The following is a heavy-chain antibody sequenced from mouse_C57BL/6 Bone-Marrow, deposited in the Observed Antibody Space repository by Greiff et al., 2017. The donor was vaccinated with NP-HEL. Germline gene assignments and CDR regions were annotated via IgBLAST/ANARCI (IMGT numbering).Heavy chain of an antibody. D-gene: IGHD2-4*01. V-gene: IGHV1-69*01. Sequence: QVQLQQPGAELVMPGASVKLSCKASGYTFTSYWMHWVKQRPGQGLEWIGEIDPSDSYTNYNQKFKGKSTLTVDKSSSTANMQLSSLTSEDSEVYCCARELIYYYYDAYAMDYWGQGTSVTVSS. CDR1: GYTFTSYW. CDR2: IDPSDSYT. J-gene: IGHJ4*01. CDR3: ARELIYYYYDAYAMDY.